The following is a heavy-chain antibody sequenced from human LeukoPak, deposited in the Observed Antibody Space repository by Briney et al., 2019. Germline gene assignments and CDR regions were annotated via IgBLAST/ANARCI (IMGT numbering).Heavy chain of an antibody. Sequence: ASVKVSCKASGYTFTSYDINLVRQATGQGLEWMGWMNPNSGNTGYAQKFQGRVTMTRNTSISTAYMELSSLRSEDTAVYYCARRKRGRYCSGGSCCSPSDYWGQGTLVTVSS. V-gene: IGHV1-8*01. J-gene: IGHJ4*02. CDR3: ARRKRGRYCSGGSCCSPSDY. CDR2: MNPNSGNT. CDR1: GYTFTSYD. D-gene: IGHD2-15*01.